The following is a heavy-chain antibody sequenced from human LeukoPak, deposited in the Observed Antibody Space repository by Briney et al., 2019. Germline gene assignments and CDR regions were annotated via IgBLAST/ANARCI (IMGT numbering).Heavy chain of an antibody. V-gene: IGHV1-2*04. CDR3: AGLDYYDSSGYSPR. Sequence: GASVKVSCKASGYTFTGYYMHWVRQAPGQGLEWMGWINPNSGGTNYAQKFQGWVTMTRDTSISTAYMELSRLRSDDTAVYYCAGLDYYDSSGYSPRWGQGTLVTVSS. D-gene: IGHD3-22*01. J-gene: IGHJ4*02. CDR2: INPNSGGT. CDR1: GYTFTGYY.